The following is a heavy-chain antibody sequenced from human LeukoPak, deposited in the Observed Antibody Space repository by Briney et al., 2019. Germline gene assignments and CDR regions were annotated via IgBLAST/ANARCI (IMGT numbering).Heavy chain of an antibody. Sequence: GGSLRLSCAASGFTVSSNYMSWVRQAPGKGLEWVSVIYSGGSTYYADSVKGRFTISRDNSKNTLYLQMNCLRAEDTAVYYCARENALHCSGGSCYLIGYYGMDVWGQGTRVTVSS. D-gene: IGHD2-15*01. CDR2: IYSGGST. CDR1: GFTVSSNY. J-gene: IGHJ6*02. CDR3: ARENALHCSGGSCYLIGYYGMDV. V-gene: IGHV3-53*01.